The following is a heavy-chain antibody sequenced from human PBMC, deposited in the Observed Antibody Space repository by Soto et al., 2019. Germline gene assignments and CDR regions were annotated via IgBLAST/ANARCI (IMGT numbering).Heavy chain of an antibody. V-gene: IGHV3-23*01. CDR3: AKDLHTTIQVATHF. J-gene: IGHJ4*02. CDR2: ISHSGGNT. CDR1: GFTCSTYA. D-gene: IGHD1-1*01. Sequence: HPGGSLRLSCAASGFTCSTYAMAWVRQPPGKGLEWVSGISHSGGNTYYADSVKGRFTISRDNSKNTLYLQMDSLRAEDTAIYYCAKDLHTTIQVATHFCGRETLVTLSS.